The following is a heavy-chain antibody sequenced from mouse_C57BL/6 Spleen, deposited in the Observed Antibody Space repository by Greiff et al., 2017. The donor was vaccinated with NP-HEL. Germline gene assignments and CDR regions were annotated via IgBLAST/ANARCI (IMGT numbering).Heavy chain of an antibody. Sequence: QVQLQQSGPGLVQPSQSLSITCTVSGFSLTSYGVHWVRQSPGKGLEWLGVIWRGGSTDYNAAFMSRLSITKDNSKSQVFFKMNSLQADDTAIYYCATQRGYGSPYAMDYWGQGTSVTVSS. CDR2: IWRGGST. CDR3: ATQRGYGSPYAMDY. J-gene: IGHJ4*01. CDR1: GFSLTSYG. D-gene: IGHD1-1*01. V-gene: IGHV2-5*01.